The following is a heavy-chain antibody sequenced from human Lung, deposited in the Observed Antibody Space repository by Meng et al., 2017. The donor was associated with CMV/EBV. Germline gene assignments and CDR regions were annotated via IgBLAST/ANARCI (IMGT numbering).Heavy chain of an antibody. Sequence: GESLKISCAASGFTVSSNYMSWVRQTPGKGLEWVSVIYSGGSTYYADSVKGRFTISRDNSKNTLYLQMNSLRAEDPAVYYCAQGPPFDYWGQGTLVTVSS. J-gene: IGHJ4*02. CDR1: GFTVSSNY. CDR2: IYSGGST. V-gene: IGHV3-66*02. CDR3: AQGPPFDY.